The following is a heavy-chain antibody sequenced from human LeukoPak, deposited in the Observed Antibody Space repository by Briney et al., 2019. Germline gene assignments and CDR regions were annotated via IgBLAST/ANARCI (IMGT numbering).Heavy chain of an antibody. J-gene: IGHJ4*02. V-gene: IGHV4-4*07. CDR1: GGSIRSYY. Sequence: SETLSLAXTVSGGSIRSYYWSWIRQPAGKGLEWIGRIYTSGSTNYNPSFKSRVTMSVDTSKNQFSLKLSSVTAADTAVYYCARDIYGGNSYYFDYWGQGTLVTVSS. CDR3: ARDIYGGNSYYFDY. CDR2: IYTSGST. D-gene: IGHD4-23*01.